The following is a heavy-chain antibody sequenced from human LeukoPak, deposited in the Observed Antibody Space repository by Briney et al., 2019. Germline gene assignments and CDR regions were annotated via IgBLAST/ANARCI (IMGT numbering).Heavy chain of an antibody. V-gene: IGHV4-4*07. CDR3: ARVPPRAAMVYFDY. CDR2: ISTTGNT. J-gene: IGHJ4*02. D-gene: IGHD5-18*01. CDR1: GDSISSYY. Sequence: SETLSLTCTASGDSISSYYWSWIRQPAGKGLEWIGRISTTGNTNYNPSLKSRVTISADKSNNQFSLQLSSVTAADTAVYYCARVPPRAAMVYFDYWGQGTLVTVSS.